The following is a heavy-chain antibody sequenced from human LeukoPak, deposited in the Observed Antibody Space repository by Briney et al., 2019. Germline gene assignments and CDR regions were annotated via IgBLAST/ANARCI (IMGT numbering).Heavy chain of an antibody. Sequence: SDTLSLTCAVYGGSFSRYYSSWLRQPPANVQELVGETNHSASTNYNPSLKSRVTISVDTSKNQFSLKLSSVTAADTAVYYCARQEHSAYDFLDYWGQGTPVTLSS. CDR3: ARQEHSAYDFLDY. J-gene: IGHJ4*02. CDR2: TNHSAST. D-gene: IGHD5-12*01. CDR1: GGSFSRYY. V-gene: IGHV4-34*01.